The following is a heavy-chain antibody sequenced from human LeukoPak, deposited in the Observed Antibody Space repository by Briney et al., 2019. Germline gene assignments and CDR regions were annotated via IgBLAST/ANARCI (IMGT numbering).Heavy chain of an antibody. CDR3: AREGYSGYDEAIYFDY. CDR1: GFTFSSYW. Sequence: EPGGSLRLSCAASGFTFSSYWMSWVRQAPGKGLEWVANIKQDGSEKYYVDSVKGRFTISRDNAKNSLYLQMNSLRAEDTAVYYCAREGYSGYDEAIYFDYWGQGTLVTVSS. J-gene: IGHJ4*02. D-gene: IGHD5-12*01. V-gene: IGHV3-7*01. CDR2: IKQDGSEK.